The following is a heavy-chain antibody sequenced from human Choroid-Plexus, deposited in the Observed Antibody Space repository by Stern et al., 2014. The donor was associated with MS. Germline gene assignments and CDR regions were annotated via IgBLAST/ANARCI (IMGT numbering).Heavy chain of an antibody. CDR1: GFTFGSCA. J-gene: IGHJ5*02. CDR3: AKDRQYLTYFFDH. V-gene: IGHV3-30*18. CDR2: VSYDGSNK. Sequence: VQLLESGGGVVQPGRPLRLSCVASGFTFGSCAMHWVRQAPGKGLEWVAGVSYDGSNKYYADSVKGRFTISRDNSQNTLYMQMISPRPEDTALYYCAKDRQYLTYFFDHWGQGSLVTVSS. D-gene: IGHD2/OR15-2a*01.